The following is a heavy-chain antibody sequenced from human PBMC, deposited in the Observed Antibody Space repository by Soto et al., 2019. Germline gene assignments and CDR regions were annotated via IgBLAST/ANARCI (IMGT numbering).Heavy chain of an antibody. CDR1: GFTFSDYY. D-gene: IGHD3-22*01. J-gene: IGHJ4*02. Sequence: LRLSCAASGFTFSDYYISWIRQSPGKGLEWLSYISSSATYAIYADSVKGRFTLSRDNAKNSLYLQMNSLRAEDTAVYYCARNDSSGYLDSWGQGTLVTVSS. V-gene: IGHV3-11*06. CDR2: ISSSATYA. CDR3: ARNDSSGYLDS.